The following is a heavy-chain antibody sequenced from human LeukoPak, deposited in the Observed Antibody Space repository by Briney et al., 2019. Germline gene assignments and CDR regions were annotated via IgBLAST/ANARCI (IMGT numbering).Heavy chain of an antibody. CDR3: ARDQASLTYYYGSGSHALDY. D-gene: IGHD3-10*01. CDR1: GYTFTSYY. V-gene: IGHV1-46*01. CDR2: INPSGGST. Sequence: ASVKVSCKAYGYTFTSYYMHWERQAPGQGLEWMGIINPSGGSTSYAQKFQGRVTMTRDTSTSTVYMELSSLRSEDTAVYYCARDQASLTYYYGSGSHALDYWGQGTLVTVSS. J-gene: IGHJ4*02.